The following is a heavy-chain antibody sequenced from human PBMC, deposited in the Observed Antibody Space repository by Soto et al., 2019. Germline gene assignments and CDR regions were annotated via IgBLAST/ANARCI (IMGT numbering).Heavy chain of an antibody. CDR3: AKDVVVSTYYYDSSGRGDV. CDR1: GFTFSSYA. Sequence: EVQLLESGGGLVQPGGSLRLSCAASGFTFSSYAMSWVRQAPGKGLEWVSAISGSGGSTYYADSVKGRFTISRDNSKNTLYLQMNSLRAEDTAVYYCAKDVVVSTYYYDSSGRGDVWGQGTTVTVSS. J-gene: IGHJ6*02. D-gene: IGHD3-22*01. V-gene: IGHV3-23*01. CDR2: ISGSGGST.